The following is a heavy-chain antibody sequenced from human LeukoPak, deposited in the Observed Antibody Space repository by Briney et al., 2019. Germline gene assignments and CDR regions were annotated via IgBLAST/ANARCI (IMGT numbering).Heavy chain of an antibody. D-gene: IGHD2-2*01. CDR1: GYTFTSYD. Sequence: ASVKVSCKASGYTFTSYDINWVRQATGQGLEWMGWMNPNSGNTGYAQKFQGRVTMTRNTSISTAYMELSSLRSEDTAVYYCARYCSSTSCGDYWGQGTLVTVSS. CDR2: MNPNSGNT. V-gene: IGHV1-8*01. J-gene: IGHJ4*02. CDR3: ARYCSSTSCGDY.